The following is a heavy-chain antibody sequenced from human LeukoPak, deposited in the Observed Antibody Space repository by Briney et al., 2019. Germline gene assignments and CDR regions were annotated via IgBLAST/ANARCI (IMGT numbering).Heavy chain of an antibody. CDR2: MYYSGSI. V-gene: IGHV4-39*06. CDR1: GGSISSGGYY. J-gene: IGHJ4*02. Sequence: SETLSLTCTVSGGSISSGGYYWGWIRQPPGKGLEWIGSMYYSGSIYYNPSLKSRVTISVDTSKNQFTLKLSSVTAADTAVYYCARGWGGIVGATTLEYWGQGTLVTVSS. CDR3: ARGWGGIVGATTLEY. D-gene: IGHD1-26*01.